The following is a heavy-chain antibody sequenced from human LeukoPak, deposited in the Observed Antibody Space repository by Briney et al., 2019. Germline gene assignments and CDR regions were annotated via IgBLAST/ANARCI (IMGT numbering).Heavy chain of an antibody. CDR3: TTRGGSFSIFDY. CDR2: IKSKTDGGTT. CDR1: GFTFSDAW. D-gene: IGHD1-26*01. Sequence: TGGSLRLSCAASGFTFSDAWMSWVRQAPGKGLEWVGRIKSKTDGGTTDDAAPVKGRFTISRDDSKNTLYLQMNSLKTEDTAVCYCTTRGGSFSIFDYWGQGTLVTVSS. V-gene: IGHV3-15*01. J-gene: IGHJ4*02.